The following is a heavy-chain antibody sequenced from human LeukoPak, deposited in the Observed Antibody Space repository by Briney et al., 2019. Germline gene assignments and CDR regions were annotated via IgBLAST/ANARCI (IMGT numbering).Heavy chain of an antibody. CDR2: VYHSGSA. CDR1: GYSISSGSY. Sequence: SETLSLTCAVSGYSISSGSYWGWIRQPPGKGLEWIGTVYHSGSAYYNPSPWGRVTISLDTSKNQFSLKLTSVTAADTAVYYCARGSGSYGSNLDYWGQGTLVTVSS. V-gene: IGHV4-38-2*01. D-gene: IGHD3-10*01. CDR3: ARGSGSYGSNLDY. J-gene: IGHJ4*02.